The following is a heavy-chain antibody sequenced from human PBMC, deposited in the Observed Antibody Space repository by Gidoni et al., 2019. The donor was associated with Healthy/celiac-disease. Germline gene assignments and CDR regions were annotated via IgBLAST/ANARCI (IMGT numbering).Heavy chain of an antibody. Sequence: QVQLQQWGAGLLKPSETLSLTCAVYGGSFSGYYWSWIRQPPGKGLEWIGEINHSGSTNYNPSLKSRVTISVDTSKNQFSLKLSSVTAADTAVYYCATPSGQWLGADHDAFDIWGQGTMVTVSS. J-gene: IGHJ3*02. V-gene: IGHV4-34*01. CDR2: INHSGST. D-gene: IGHD6-19*01. CDR3: ATPSGQWLGADHDAFDI. CDR1: GGSFSGYY.